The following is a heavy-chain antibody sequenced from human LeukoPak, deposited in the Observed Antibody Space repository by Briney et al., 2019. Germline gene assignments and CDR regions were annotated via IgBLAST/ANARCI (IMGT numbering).Heavy chain of an antibody. CDR3: ARDLSTRYSIDY. Sequence: GGSLRLSCAASGFTFSSYAMSWVRQAPGKGLEWVSGISASGGSTYYADSVKGRFTISRDNSKNTLSLQMDSLRADDTAVYYCARDLSTRYSIDYWGQGTLVTVSS. CDR1: GFTFSSYA. CDR2: ISASGGST. V-gene: IGHV3-23*01. D-gene: IGHD1-1*01. J-gene: IGHJ4*02.